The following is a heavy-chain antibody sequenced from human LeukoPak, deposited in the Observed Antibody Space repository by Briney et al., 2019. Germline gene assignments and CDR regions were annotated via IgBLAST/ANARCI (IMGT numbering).Heavy chain of an antibody. CDR2: IILIFGTA. CDR1: GGTFSIYA. D-gene: IGHD3-22*01. Sequence: SEKVSCTTSGGTFSIYAISWVRQAPGQGRERRGGIILIFGTANYAQKFQGRVTITTDESTSTAYMELSSLRSEDTAVYYCARDHYYDSSGYYYWGQGTLVTVSS. V-gene: IGHV1-69*05. J-gene: IGHJ4*02. CDR3: ARDHYYDSSGYYY.